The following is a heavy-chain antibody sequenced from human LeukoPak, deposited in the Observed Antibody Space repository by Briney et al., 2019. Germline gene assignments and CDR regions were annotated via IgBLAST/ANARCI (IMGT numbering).Heavy chain of an antibody. D-gene: IGHD1-1*01. CDR3: ARAQTGTRARGPFDY. Sequence: ASVKVSCKASGGTFSSYAISWVRQAPGQGLEWMVGIIPIFGTANYAQKFQGRVTITADESTSTAYMELSSLRSEDTAVYYCARAQTGTRARGPFDYWGQGTLVTVSS. CDR2: IIPIFGTA. V-gene: IGHV1-69*01. CDR1: GGTFSSYA. J-gene: IGHJ4*02.